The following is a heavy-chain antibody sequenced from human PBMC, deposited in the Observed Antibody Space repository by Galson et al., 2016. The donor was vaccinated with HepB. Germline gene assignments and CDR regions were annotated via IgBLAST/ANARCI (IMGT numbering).Heavy chain of an antibody. V-gene: IGHV6-1*01. CDR2: TFYRSTWEN. CDR1: GDSVYNNGAA. J-gene: IGHJ6*02. CDR3: ARAVMLGRGMDV. Sequence: CAISGDSVYNNGAAWVWIRQSPSRGLEWLGRTFYRSTWENHYAGSVINRITISPDTSRNQFSLHLHSLTPEDTAVYYVARAVMLGRGMDVWGQGTTVTVSS. D-gene: IGHD3-10*01.